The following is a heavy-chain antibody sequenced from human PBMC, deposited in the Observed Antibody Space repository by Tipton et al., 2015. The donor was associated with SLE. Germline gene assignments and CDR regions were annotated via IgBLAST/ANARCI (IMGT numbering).Heavy chain of an antibody. CDR1: GGSFTSHY. J-gene: IGHJ4*02. CDR3: ARVGDYYNSGSRVFDH. CDR2: VSYSGRT. Sequence: TLSLTCTVSGGSFTSHYGSWIRQPPGKGLEWIAYVSYSGRTSFNPSLKSRVTISIDMSNNQFSLRLTSVTAADTAMYFCARVGDYYNSGSRVFDHWGQGILVTVSS. D-gene: IGHD3-10*01. V-gene: IGHV4-59*11.